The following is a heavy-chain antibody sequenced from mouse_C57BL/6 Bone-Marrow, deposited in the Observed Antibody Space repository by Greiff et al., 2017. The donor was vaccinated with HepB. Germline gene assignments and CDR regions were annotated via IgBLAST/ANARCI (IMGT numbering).Heavy chain of an antibody. D-gene: IGHD1-1*01. CDR1: GYTFTSYW. CDR2: IDPSDSYT. J-gene: IGHJ1*03. V-gene: IGHV1-69*01. Sequence: VKLQESGAELVMPGASVKLSCKASGYTFTSYWMHWVKQRPGQGLEWIGEIDPSDSYTNYNQKFKGKSTLTVDKSSSTAYMQLSSLTSEDSAVYYCARRGFYFGSSRYWYFDVWGTGTTVTVSS. CDR3: ARRGFYFGSSRYWYFDV.